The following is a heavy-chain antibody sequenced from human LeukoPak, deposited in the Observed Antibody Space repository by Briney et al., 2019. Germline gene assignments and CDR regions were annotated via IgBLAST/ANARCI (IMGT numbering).Heavy chain of an antibody. J-gene: IGHJ4*02. CDR3: AAGYSGSYYPSFDY. D-gene: IGHD3-10*01. Sequence: GTSVKVSCKASGFTFTSSAVQWVRQARGQRLEWIGWIVVGSGNTNYVQKFQERVTITRDMSTSTAYMELSSLRSEDTAVYYCAAGYSGSYYPSFDYWGQGTLVTVSS. CDR2: IVVGSGNT. V-gene: IGHV1-58*01. CDR1: GFTFTSSA.